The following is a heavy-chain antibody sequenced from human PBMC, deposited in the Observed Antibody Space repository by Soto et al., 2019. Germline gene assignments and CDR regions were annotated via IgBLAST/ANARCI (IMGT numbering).Heavy chain of an antibody. Sequence: QVQLQESGPGLVKPSQTLSLTCTVSGGSISSGGYYWSWIRQHPAKGLEWLGYIYYSGSTYYNPSLKSRVTRSVDTSKNQFSMKLSSVTAADTAVYSCERIGRGYSYGYYFDYWGQGTLVTVSS. D-gene: IGHD5-18*01. CDR2: IYYSGST. J-gene: IGHJ4*02. CDR1: GGSISSGGYY. CDR3: ERIGRGYSYGYYFDY. V-gene: IGHV4-31*03.